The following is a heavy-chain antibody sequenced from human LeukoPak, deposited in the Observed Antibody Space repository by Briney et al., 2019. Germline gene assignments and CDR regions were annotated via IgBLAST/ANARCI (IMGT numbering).Heavy chain of an antibody. J-gene: IGHJ5*02. CDR1: GGSISSGGYY. CDR2: IYYSGSA. V-gene: IGHV4-31*03. Sequence: SETLSLTCTVSGGSISSGGYYWSWIRQHPGKGLEWIGYIYYSGSAYYNPSLKSRVTISIDTSKNQFSLKLSSVTAADTAVYYCARDLIAPSGFDPWGQGTLVTVSS. D-gene: IGHD2/OR15-2a*01. CDR3: ARDLIAPSGFDP.